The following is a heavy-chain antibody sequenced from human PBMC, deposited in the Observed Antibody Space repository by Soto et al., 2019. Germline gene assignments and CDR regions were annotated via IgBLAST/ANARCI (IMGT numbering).Heavy chain of an antibody. V-gene: IGHV4-28*01. CDR1: GYSISSSNW. CDR3: ARKNGVLDALDI. J-gene: IGHJ3*02. D-gene: IGHD4-17*01. CDR2: IYYSGST. Sequence: QVQLQESGPGLVKPSDTLSHTCAVSGYSISSSNWWGWIRQPPGKGLEWIGYIYYSGSTYYNPSRKSRVTLSVETSKNQFSLKLSSVTAVDTAVYYCARKNGVLDALDIWGQGTMVTVSS.